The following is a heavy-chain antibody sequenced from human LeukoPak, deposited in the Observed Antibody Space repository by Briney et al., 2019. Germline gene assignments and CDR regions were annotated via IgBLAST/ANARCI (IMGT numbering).Heavy chain of an antibody. J-gene: IGHJ4*02. V-gene: IGHV4-59*01. CDR1: GGSISSYY. Sequence: SETLSLTCTVSGGSISSYYWNWIRQHPGKGLEWIGYIYYSGSTNYNPSLKSRVTISVDTSKNQFSLNLNSVTAADTAVYYCARSSWRDSGYDYWGQGTLVTVSS. CDR2: IYYSGST. CDR3: ARSSWRDSGYDY. D-gene: IGHD5-12*01.